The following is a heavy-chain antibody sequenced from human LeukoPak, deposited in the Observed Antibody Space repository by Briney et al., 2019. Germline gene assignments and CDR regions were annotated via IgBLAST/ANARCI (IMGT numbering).Heavy chain of an antibody. CDR3: ARDLSPVVRASPMGY. CDR2: ITYDGYYK. Sequence: GTSLRLSCAASGFTFTSYGMHWVRQAPGKGLEWVALITYDGYYKYYSDSVKGRFTISSDTSKNTQYQQMNSLRAEDTAVYYCARDLSPVVRASPMGYWGQGTLVTVSS. CDR1: GFTFTSYG. J-gene: IGHJ4*02. V-gene: IGHV3-30*03. D-gene: IGHD3-10*01.